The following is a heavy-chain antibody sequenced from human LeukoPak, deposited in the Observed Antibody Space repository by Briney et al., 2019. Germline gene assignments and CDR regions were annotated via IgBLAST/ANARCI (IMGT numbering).Heavy chain of an antibody. Sequence: PGGSLRLSCTVSGFTFSTYWMSWVRRTPGRGLEWVANINEDGSAEYYADSMQGRFTISRDNSKKSLYLQMNSLRGEDTALYYCVGQKSRAFDIWGQGTTVTVSS. CDR2: INEDGSAE. J-gene: IGHJ3*02. CDR1: GFTFSTYW. V-gene: IGHV3-7*01. CDR3: VGQKSRAFDI.